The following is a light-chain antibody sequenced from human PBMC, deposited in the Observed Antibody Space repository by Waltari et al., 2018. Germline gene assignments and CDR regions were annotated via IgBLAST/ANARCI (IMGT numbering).Light chain of an antibody. CDR3: SVWDDSLNGVI. V-gene: IGLV1-44*01. Sequence: QSVLTQPPSASGTPGQRVTISCSGGSSNIGRNTVTWYQHVPGTAPKLLIYYNNQRPSGVPDRFSGSMSDTSASLAISGLQSEDEATYYCSVWDDSLNGVIFGGGTNLAVL. J-gene: IGLJ2*01. CDR1: SSNIGRNT. CDR2: YNN.